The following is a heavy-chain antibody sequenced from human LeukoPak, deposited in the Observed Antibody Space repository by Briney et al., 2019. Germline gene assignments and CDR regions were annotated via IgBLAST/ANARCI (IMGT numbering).Heavy chain of an antibody. J-gene: IGHJ4*02. D-gene: IGHD3-16*01. CDR1: GFTVSSNY. V-gene: IGHV3-53*05. CDR3: ARERGGRRYYFDY. CDR2: ISGSGGST. Sequence: TGGSLRLSCAASGFTVSSNYMSWVRQAPGKGLEWVSAISGSGGSTYYADSVKGRFTISRDNSKNTLYLQMNSLRAEDTAVYYCARERGGRRYYFDYWGQGTLVTVSS.